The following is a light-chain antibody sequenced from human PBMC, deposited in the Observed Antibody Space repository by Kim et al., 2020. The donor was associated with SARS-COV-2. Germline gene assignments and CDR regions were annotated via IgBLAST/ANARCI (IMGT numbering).Light chain of an antibody. J-gene: IGLJ2*01. Sequence: KTVTFSCTRSSGSFSSNYVQWYQQRPGRAPTTVIYEDNQRPSGVPARFSGSIDSSSNSASLTISGLKTEDEADYYCQSYDSSNHVVFGGGTQLTVL. CDR3: QSYDSSNHVV. V-gene: IGLV6-57*03. CDR1: SGSFSSNY. CDR2: EDN.